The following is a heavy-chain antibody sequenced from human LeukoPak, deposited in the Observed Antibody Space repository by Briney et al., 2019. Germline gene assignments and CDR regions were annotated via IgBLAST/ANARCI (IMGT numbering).Heavy chain of an antibody. J-gene: IGHJ4*02. CDR2: IIPLFGTA. D-gene: IGHD3-22*01. Sequence: ASVKVSCKASGGTFSSYAISWVRQAPGQGLEWMGGIIPLFGTANYAQKFQGRLTITTDESTSTAYMELSSLRSEDTAVYYCARGFHYDSSGDYYFYWGQGTLVTVSS. CDR1: GGTFSSYA. CDR3: ARGFHYDSSGDYYFY. V-gene: IGHV1-69*05.